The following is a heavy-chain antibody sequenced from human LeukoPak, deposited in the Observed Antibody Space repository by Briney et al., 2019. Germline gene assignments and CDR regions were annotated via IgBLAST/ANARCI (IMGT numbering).Heavy chain of an antibody. CDR3: ARTHIVVVPAARLYYYYGMDV. D-gene: IGHD2-2*01. J-gene: IGHJ6*02. CDR2: INHSGST. CDR1: GGSFSGYY. Sequence: PSETLSLTCAVYGGSFSGYYWSWIRQPPGKGPEWIGEINHSGSTNYNPSLKSRVTISVDTSKNQFSLKLSSVTAADTAVYYCARTHIVVVPAARLYYYYGMDVWGQGTTVTVSS. V-gene: IGHV4-34*01.